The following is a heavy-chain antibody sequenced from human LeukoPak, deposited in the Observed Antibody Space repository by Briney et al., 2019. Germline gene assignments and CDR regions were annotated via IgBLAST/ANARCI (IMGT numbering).Heavy chain of an antibody. Sequence: PSDTLSLTCVVSGYSISSGYQWAWIRQSPGKGLEWISSIYHTGSAHYNPSLQSRVTISVDTSNNQFSLRLNSVTAADTAVYYCARDPRWLTPDCTSTSCYENYFDPWGQGTLVTVSS. J-gene: IGHJ5*02. D-gene: IGHD2-2*01. CDR2: IYHTGSA. V-gene: IGHV4-38-2*02. CDR3: ARDPRWLTPDCTSTSCYENYFDP. CDR1: GYSISSGYQ.